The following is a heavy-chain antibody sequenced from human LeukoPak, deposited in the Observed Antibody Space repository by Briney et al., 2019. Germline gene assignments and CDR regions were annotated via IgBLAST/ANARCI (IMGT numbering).Heavy chain of an antibody. J-gene: IGHJ3*02. Sequence: SETLSLTCTVSGGSISSYFWSWIRQPPGKGLEWIGYIYYSGSTNYNPSLKSRVTISVDTSKNQFSLKLTSVTAADTAVYYCARSALTIIAPHRGYVFEIWGQGTMVTVSS. V-gene: IGHV4-59*08. D-gene: IGHD3-22*01. CDR2: IYYSGST. CDR1: GGSISSYF. CDR3: ARSALTIIAPHRGYVFEI.